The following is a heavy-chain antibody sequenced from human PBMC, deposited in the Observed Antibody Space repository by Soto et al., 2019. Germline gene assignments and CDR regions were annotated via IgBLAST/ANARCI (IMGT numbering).Heavy chain of an antibody. Sequence: SVKVSCKTSAGTFSSYTISWVRQAPGQGLEWMGRIIPILGIANYAQKFQGRVTITADKSTSTTYMELSSLRSEDTAVYYCARDKYGGTFDYWGQGTLVTVSS. CDR2: IIPILGIA. J-gene: IGHJ4*02. V-gene: IGHV1-69*04. CDR3: ARDKYGGTFDY. D-gene: IGHD4-17*01. CDR1: AGTFSSYT.